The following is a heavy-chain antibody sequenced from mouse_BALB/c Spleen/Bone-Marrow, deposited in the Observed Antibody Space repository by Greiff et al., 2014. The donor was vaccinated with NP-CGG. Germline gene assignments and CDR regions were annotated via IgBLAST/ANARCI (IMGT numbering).Heavy chain of an antibody. J-gene: IGHJ4*01. D-gene: IGHD2-1*01. CDR1: GFTFSDYY. CDR2: ISDGGSYT. V-gene: IGHV5-4*02. Sequence: EVQRVESGGGLVKPGGSLKLSCAASGFTFSDYYMYWVRQTPEKRLEWVATISDGGSYTYYPDSVKGRFTISRDNAKNNLYLQMSSLKSEDTAMYYCARYGNYPMDYWGQGTSVTVSS. CDR3: ARYGNYPMDY.